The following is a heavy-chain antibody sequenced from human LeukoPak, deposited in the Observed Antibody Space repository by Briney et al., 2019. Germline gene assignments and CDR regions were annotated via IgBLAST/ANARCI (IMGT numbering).Heavy chain of an antibody. Sequence: GESLQIPCKGSGYGFTSYWIGWVRPMPGKGLEWMGIIYPGDSDTRYSPSFQGQVTISADKSISTAHLQWSSLKASDTAMYYCARPALPYYYYMDVWGKGTTVTVSS. CDR3: ARPALPYYYYMDV. V-gene: IGHV5-51*01. D-gene: IGHD6-25*01. CDR2: IYPGDSDT. CDR1: GYGFTSYW. J-gene: IGHJ6*03.